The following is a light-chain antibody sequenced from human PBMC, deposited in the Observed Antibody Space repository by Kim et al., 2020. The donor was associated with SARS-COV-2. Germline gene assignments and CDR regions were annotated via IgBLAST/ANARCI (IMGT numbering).Light chain of an antibody. V-gene: IGLV2-8*01. J-gene: IGLJ3*02. CDR3: SSYAGKNDVV. CDR2: EVS. CDR1: RSDVGTHNY. Sequence: GQSVTTSCPGTRSDVGTHNYVSWYQHHPGKAPKLMIFEVSERPSGVPDRFSGSKSGNTASLTVSGLQAEDEADYYCSSYAGKNDVVFGGGTQLTVL.